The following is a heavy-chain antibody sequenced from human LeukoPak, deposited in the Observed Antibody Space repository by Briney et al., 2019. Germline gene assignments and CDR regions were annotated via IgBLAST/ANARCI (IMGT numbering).Heavy chain of an antibody. J-gene: IGHJ4*02. CDR3: AGNYYGSGSYYYY. CDR1: GFTFSSYA. V-gene: IGHV3-30*04. D-gene: IGHD3-10*01. Sequence: AGGSLRLSCAASGFTFSSYAMHWVRQAPGKGLEWVAVISYDGSNKYYADSVKGRFTISRDNSKNTLYLQMNSLRAEDTAVYYCAGNYYGSGSYYYYWGQGTLVTVSS. CDR2: ISYDGSNK.